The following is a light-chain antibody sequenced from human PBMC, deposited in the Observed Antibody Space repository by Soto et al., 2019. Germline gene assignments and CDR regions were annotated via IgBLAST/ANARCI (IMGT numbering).Light chain of an antibody. CDR2: GVS. CDR3: SSYKTSSTVVV. Sequence: QSALTQPASVSGSPGQSITISCTGTSSDIGGYNYVSWYQQYPGKAPKLMIFGVSDRPSGVCNRFSGSKSGYTASLTISGLQAEDEAYYYCSSYKTSSTVVVFGGGTKVTVL. CDR1: SSDIGGYNY. J-gene: IGLJ2*01. V-gene: IGLV2-14*01.